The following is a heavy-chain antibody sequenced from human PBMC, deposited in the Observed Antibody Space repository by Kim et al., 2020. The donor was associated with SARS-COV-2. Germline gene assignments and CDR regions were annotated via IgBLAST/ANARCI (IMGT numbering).Heavy chain of an antibody. CDR1: GFTFSSYS. CDR3: ARDRDYDILTGYSSDAFDI. V-gene: IGHV3-21*01. J-gene: IGHJ3*02. CDR2: ISSSSSYI. D-gene: IGHD3-9*01. Sequence: GGSLRLSCAASGFTFSSYSMNWVRQAPGKGLEWVSSISSSSSYIYYADSVKGRFTIFRDNAKNSLYLQMNSLRAEDTAVYYCARDRDYDILTGYSSDAFDIWGQGTMVTVSS.